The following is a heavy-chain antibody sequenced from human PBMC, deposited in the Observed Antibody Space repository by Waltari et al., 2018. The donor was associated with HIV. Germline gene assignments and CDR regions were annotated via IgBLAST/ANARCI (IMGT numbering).Heavy chain of an antibody. CDR1: GGSISGNRHY. D-gene: IGHD3-3*01. Sequence: QLQLQASGSGLVKPSATVSPTCTVPGGSISGNRHYWGWIRQPPGKGLEWIGSIYYSGNTYYKPSLRSRITMSVDTYKNQFSLKLSSVPAADTAVYYCARVSAWFHLEGGDVWGQGTTVTVSS. CDR3: ARVSAWFHLEGGDV. V-gene: IGHV4-39*01. CDR2: IYYSGNT. J-gene: IGHJ6*02.